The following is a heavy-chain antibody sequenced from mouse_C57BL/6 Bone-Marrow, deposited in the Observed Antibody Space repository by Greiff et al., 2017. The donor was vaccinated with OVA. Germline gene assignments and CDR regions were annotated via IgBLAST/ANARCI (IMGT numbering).Heavy chain of an antibody. CDR3: ARSYYGSSFDY. Sequence: QVQLQQSGAELARPGASVKLSCKASGYTFTSYGRGGVTQSTLHFGGWIAYNYPRSGNTYYNEKFKGKATLTADKSSSTAYMELRSLTSEDSAVYFCARSYYGSSFDYWGQGTTLTVSS. J-gene: IGHJ2*01. V-gene: IGHV1-81*01. CDR1: GYTFTSYG. D-gene: IGHD1-1*01. CDR2: NYPRSGNT.